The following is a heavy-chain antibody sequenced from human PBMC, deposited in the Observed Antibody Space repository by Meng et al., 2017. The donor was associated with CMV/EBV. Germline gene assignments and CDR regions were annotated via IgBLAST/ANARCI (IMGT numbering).Heavy chain of an antibody. CDR3: ARGSRYGDRLTSMYDAFDI. CDR1: GFTFSSYW. CDR2: INSDGSST. V-gene: IGHV3-74*01. J-gene: IGHJ3*02. D-gene: IGHD4-17*01. Sequence: GESLKISCAASGFTFSSYWMHWVRQAPGKGLVWVSRINSDGSSTSYADSVKGRFTISRDNAKNTLYLQMNSLRAEDTGVYYCARGSRYGDRLTSMYDAFDIWGQGTMVTVSS.